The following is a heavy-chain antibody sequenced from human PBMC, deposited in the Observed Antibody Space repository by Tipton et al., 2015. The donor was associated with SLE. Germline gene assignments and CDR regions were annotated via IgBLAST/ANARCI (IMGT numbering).Heavy chain of an antibody. V-gene: IGHV4-31*03. D-gene: IGHD1-26*01. J-gene: IGHJ4*02. CDR2: IYYSGNT. Sequence: TLSLTCTVSGVSMSRGGYYWSWIRQHPGKGLECIGYIYYSGNTHYSPSLKSRVTMSVDTSKNQFSLKLSSVTAADTAVYYCAVNGFTVGKYYFDYWGQGTLVTVSS. CDR3: AVNGFTVGKYYFDY. CDR1: GVSMSRGGYY.